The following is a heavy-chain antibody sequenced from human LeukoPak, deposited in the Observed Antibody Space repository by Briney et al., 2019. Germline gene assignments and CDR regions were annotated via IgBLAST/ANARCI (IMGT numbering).Heavy chain of an antibody. D-gene: IGHD3-10*01. CDR3: AKVLSGSGSFGAFDI. CDR2: IRNDGTIK. Sequence: GGSLRLSCAASGFTFRTYGMHWVRQAPGKGLEWVAFIRNDGTIKYYADSVKGRFTISRDNSKNTLDLQMNSLRAEDTAVYYCAKVLSGSGSFGAFDIWGQGTMVTVSS. V-gene: IGHV3-30*02. J-gene: IGHJ3*02. CDR1: GFTFRTYG.